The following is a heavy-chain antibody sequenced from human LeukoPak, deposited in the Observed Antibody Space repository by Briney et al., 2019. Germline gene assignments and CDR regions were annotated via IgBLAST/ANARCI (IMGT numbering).Heavy chain of an antibody. Sequence: SDPLSLTCTVSGGSISSNYWSWLRKPPEKGLEWIWYFYDSGSTNYNPSLKSRVTMSVDTSKNQFSMKLSSVTAADTAVYYCVRLARDSSGYDRFDYWGQGTLVTVSS. D-gene: IGHD3-22*01. CDR1: GGSISSNY. CDR3: VRLARDSSGYDRFDY. J-gene: IGHJ4*02. V-gene: IGHV4-59*01. CDR2: FYDSGST.